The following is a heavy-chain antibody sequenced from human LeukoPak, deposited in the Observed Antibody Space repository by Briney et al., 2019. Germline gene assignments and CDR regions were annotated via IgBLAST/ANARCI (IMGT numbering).Heavy chain of an antibody. V-gene: IGHV1-69*02. CDR1: GYTFTSYY. D-gene: IGHD4-17*01. Sequence: SVKVSCKASGYTFTSYYMHWVRQAPGQGLEWMGRIIPILGIANYAQKFQGRVTITADKSTSTAYMELSSLRSEDTAVYYCARQGVNYGDACAFDIWGQGTMVTVSS. CDR3: ARQGVNYGDACAFDI. CDR2: IIPILGIA. J-gene: IGHJ3*02.